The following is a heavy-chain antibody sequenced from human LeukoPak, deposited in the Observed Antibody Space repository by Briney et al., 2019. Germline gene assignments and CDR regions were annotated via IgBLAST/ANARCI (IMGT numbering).Heavy chain of an antibody. Sequence: ASVKVSCKASGYTFTGYYMHWVRQAPGQGLEWMGWINPNSGGTNYAQKFQGRVTMTRDTSISTAYMELSRLRSDDTAVYYCPLTTVTTSDAFDIWGQGTMVTVSS. D-gene: IGHD4-17*01. CDR2: INPNSGGT. J-gene: IGHJ3*02. V-gene: IGHV1-2*02. CDR1: GYTFTGYY. CDR3: PLTTVTTSDAFDI.